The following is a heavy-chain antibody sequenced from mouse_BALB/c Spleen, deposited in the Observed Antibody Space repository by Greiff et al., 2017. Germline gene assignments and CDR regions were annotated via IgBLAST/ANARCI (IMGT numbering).Heavy chain of an antibody. V-gene: IGHV10-1*02. Sequence: EVHLVESGGGLVQPKGSLKLSCAASGFTFNTYAMNWVRQAPGKGLEWVARIRSKSNNYATYYADSVKDRFTISRDDSQSMLYLQMNNLKTEDTAMYYCVRHAIYYGYDGYYYAMDYWGQGTSVTVSS. D-gene: IGHD2-2*01. CDR3: VRHAIYYGYDGYYYAMDY. CDR1: GFTFNTYA. J-gene: IGHJ4*01. CDR2: IRSKSNNYAT.